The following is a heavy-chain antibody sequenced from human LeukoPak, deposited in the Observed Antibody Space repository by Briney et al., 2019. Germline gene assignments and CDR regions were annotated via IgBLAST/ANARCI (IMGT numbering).Heavy chain of an antibody. CDR1: GFTFSNYG. CDR3: ARPTYSGSYYWFDY. V-gene: IGHV3-33*01. Sequence: PGRFLRLSCAASGFTFSNYGMHWVRQAPGKGLEWVAVIWYDASNKFYGDSVRGRFTISRDNSKNTLFLQMSSLRAEDTAVYYCARPTYSGSYYWFDYWGQGTLVTVSS. J-gene: IGHJ4*02. D-gene: IGHD1-26*01. CDR2: IWYDASNK.